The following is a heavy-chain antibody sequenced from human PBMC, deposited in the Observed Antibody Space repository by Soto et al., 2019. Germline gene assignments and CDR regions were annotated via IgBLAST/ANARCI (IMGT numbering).Heavy chain of an antibody. CDR2: ISWNSGSI. J-gene: IGHJ4*02. CDR1: GFTFDDYA. V-gene: IGHV3-9*01. D-gene: IGHD3-10*01. Sequence: VQLVESGGGLVQPGRSLRLSCAASGFTFDDYAMHWVRQAPGKGLEWVSGISWNSGSIGYADSVKGRFTISRDNAKNSLYLQMNSLRAEDTALYYCAKAEGSGSYYSPGDYWGQGTLVTVSS. CDR3: AKAEGSGSYYSPGDY.